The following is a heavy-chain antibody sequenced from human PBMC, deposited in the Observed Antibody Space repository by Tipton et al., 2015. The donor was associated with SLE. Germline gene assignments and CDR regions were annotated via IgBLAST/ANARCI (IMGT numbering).Heavy chain of an antibody. V-gene: IGHV3-11*04. Sequence: SLRLSCPASGXXXTXYTMTWICQAPGRGLEWISYVSRGGDTIYYADSVRGRFTLSRDNAKNTLYLQMNSLRAEDTAVYYCVRRNAETFYSWGQGTLVTASS. CDR1: GXXXTXYT. J-gene: IGHJ5*01. CDR3: VRRNAETFYS. CDR2: VSRGGDTI.